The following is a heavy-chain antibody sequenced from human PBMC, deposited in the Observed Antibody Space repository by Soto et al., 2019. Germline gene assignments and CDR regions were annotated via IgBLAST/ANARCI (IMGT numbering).Heavy chain of an antibody. CDR2: INPRNGDA. CDR1: SYTFSDYN. Sequence: QVPLVQSGADVKKPGASVKVSCKASSYTFSDYNLHWVRQAPGQGLEWMGSINPRNGDAVSAQKFQARIILTRDTSTTTAYMELIRLTSPDTAVYYCARHRFTSGSDYFDYWGQGTLVTVSS. CDR3: ARHRFTSGSDYFDY. V-gene: IGHV1-2*02. J-gene: IGHJ4*02. D-gene: IGHD6-19*01.